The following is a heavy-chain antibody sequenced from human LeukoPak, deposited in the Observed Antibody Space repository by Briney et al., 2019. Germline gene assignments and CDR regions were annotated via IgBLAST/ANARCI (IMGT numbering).Heavy chain of an antibody. CDR2: IYYSGYT. CDR1: GGSISDSDYY. CDR3: ASSRFSSSWYLGDY. J-gene: IGHJ4*02. D-gene: IGHD6-13*01. V-gene: IGHV4-39*01. Sequence: SETLSLTCTVSGGSISDSDYYWGWLRQPPGTGLEWIGSIYYSGYTYYNPSLKSRVTISVDTSENQFSLRLSSVTAADTAVYYCASSRFSSSWYLGDYWGQGTLVTVSS.